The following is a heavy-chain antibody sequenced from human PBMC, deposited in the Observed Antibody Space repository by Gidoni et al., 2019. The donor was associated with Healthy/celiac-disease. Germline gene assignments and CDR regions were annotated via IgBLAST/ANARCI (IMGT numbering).Heavy chain of an antibody. D-gene: IGHD6-13*01. CDR2: INSDGSST. CDR1: GFTFSSYC. V-gene: IGHV3-74*01. Sequence: EVQLVESGGGLVQPGGSLRPSCAASGFTFSSYCTHWVRQAPGKGLVWVSRINSDGSSTSYADSVKGRFTISRDNAKNTLYLQMNSLRDEDTAVYYCARDPEGPVYSSSWEMFGYWGQGTLVTVSS. CDR3: ARDPEGPVYSSSWEMFGY. J-gene: IGHJ4*02.